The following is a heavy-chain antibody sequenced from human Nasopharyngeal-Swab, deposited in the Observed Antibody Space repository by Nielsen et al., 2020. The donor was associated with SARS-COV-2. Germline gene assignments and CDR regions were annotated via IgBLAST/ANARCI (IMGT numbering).Heavy chain of an antibody. Sequence: SETLSLTCTVSGGSISRTIYYWGWLRQPPGKGLEWIGSAYYSGTSYYNPSLKSRVTISVDTSKNQFSLKLSSVTAADTAVYYCAIDSSGWITYDYWGQGTLVTVSS. CDR1: GGSISRTIYY. J-gene: IGHJ4*02. D-gene: IGHD6-19*01. V-gene: IGHV4-39*07. CDR2: AYYSGTS. CDR3: AIDSSGWITYDY.